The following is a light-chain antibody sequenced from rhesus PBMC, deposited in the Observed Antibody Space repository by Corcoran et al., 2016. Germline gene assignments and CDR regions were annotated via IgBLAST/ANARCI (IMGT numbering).Light chain of an antibody. CDR3: QKYSESPPT. Sequence: DIQMTQSPSSLSASVGDTVTITCRASQSISRWLAWYQQKPGKAPKILNYKESTLESVVPSRFSCSGSGTDFTLTIRSLQSEDFATYICQKYSESPPTFGQGTKVEIK. CDR2: KES. CDR1: QSISRW. V-gene: IGKV1-22*01. J-gene: IGKJ1*01.